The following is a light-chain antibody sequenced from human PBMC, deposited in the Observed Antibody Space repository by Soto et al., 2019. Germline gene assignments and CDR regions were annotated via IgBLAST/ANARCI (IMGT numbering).Light chain of an antibody. CDR3: SSYTSSSLHV. Sequence: QSVLTQPASVSGSPGQSITISCTGTSSDVCGYNYVSWYQQHPGKAPKLMIYDVSNRPSGVSNRFSGSKSGNTASLTISGLQAEDEADYYCSSYTSSSLHVFGPGTQLTVL. V-gene: IGLV2-14*03. CDR2: DVS. CDR1: SSDVCGYNY. J-gene: IGLJ1*01.